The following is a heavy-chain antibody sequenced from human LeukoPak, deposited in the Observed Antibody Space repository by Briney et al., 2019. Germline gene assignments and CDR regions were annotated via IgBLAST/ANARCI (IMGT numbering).Heavy chain of an antibody. V-gene: IGHV3-33*01. CDR3: ARDDYDSRSVDY. J-gene: IGHJ4*02. CDR1: GFPFRTYD. D-gene: IGHD3-22*01. Sequence: GGSLRLSCAASGFPFRTYDMHWVRQAPGKGLEWVAVISSEGSTKYYVDSVTGRFSISRDNSKNTLYLQMNRLRAEDTAVYYCARDDYDSRSVDYWGQGTLVTVSS. CDR2: ISSEGSTK.